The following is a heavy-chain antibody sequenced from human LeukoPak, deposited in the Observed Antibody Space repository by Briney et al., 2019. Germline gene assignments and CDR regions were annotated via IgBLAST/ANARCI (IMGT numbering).Heavy chain of an antibody. CDR2: ISAYNGNT. CDR3: ARARCSSTSFYRGDY. V-gene: IGHV1-18*01. J-gene: IGHJ4*02. Sequence: ASVKVSCKDSGYTFTSYGISWVRQAPGQGLEWMGWISAYNGNTNYAQKLQGRVTMTTDTSTSTAYMELRSLRSDDTAVYYCARARCSSTSFYRGDYWGQVPLVTVSS. CDR1: GYTFTSYG. D-gene: IGHD2-2*02.